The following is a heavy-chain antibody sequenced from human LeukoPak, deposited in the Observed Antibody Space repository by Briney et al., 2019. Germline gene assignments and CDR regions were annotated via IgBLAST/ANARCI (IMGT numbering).Heavy chain of an antibody. D-gene: IGHD6-19*01. CDR2: IRYDGSNK. CDR3: ARSGGGYSSGWFY. CDR1: GFTFSSYG. V-gene: IGHV3-30*02. J-gene: IGHJ4*02. Sequence: GGSLRLSCAASGFTFSSYGMHWVRQAPGKGLEWVAFIRYDGSNKYYADSVKGRFTISRDNSKNTLYLQMNSLRPEDTAVYYCARSGGGYSSGWFYWGQGTLVTVSS.